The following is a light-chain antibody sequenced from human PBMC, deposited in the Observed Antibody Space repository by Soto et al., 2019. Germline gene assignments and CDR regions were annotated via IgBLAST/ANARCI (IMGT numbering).Light chain of an antibody. V-gene: IGLV1-44*01. J-gene: IGLJ1*01. Sequence: QSVLTQPPSASGTPGQRVTISCSGSSSNIGSNTVNWYQQLPGTAPKLLIYSHNQRPSGVPDRFSGSKSGTSASLAISGLQSEDEADYYCAACDDSLNGRVFGTGTKLTVL. CDR2: SHN. CDR3: AACDDSLNGRV. CDR1: SSNIGSNT.